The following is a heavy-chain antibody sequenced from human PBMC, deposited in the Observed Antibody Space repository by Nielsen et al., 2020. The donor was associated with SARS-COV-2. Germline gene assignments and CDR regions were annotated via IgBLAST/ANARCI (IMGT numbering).Heavy chain of an antibody. D-gene: IGHD3-3*01. CDR2: TSSSSSYI. CDR3: ARSQYDFWSGYYPYYYYYGMDV. V-gene: IGHV3-21*01. CDR1: GFTFSSYS. J-gene: IGHJ6*02. Sequence: GESLKISCAASGFTFSSYSMNWVRQAPGKGLEWVSSTSSSSSYIYYADSVKGRFTISRDNAKNSLYLQMNSLRAEDTAVYYCARSQYDFWSGYYPYYYYYGMDVWGQGTTVTGSS.